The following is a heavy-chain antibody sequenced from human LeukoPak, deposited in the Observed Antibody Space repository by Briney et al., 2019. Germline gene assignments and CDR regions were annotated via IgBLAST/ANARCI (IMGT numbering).Heavy chain of an antibody. D-gene: IGHD3-22*01. CDR2: ISSSSSYI. V-gene: IGHV3-21*01. CDR1: GFTFSSYW. J-gene: IGHJ3*02. CDR3: ARARHYYDSSGYPHDAFDI. Sequence: SGGSLRLSCVASGFTFSSYWMTWVRQAPGKGLEWVSSISSSSSYIYYADSVKGRFTISRDNAKNSLYLQMNSLRAEDTAVYYCARARHYYDSSGYPHDAFDIWGQGTMVTVSS.